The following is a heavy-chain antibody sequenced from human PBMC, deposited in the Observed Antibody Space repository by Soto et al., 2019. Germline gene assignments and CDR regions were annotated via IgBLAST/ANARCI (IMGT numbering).Heavy chain of an antibody. J-gene: IGHJ4*02. V-gene: IGHV3-7*05. CDR1: GFTFSSYW. CDR2: IKQDGSEK. CDR3: ARDRFQGGQLAARNPLGY. Sequence: GGSLRLSCAASGFTFSSYWMSWVRQAPGKGLEWVANIKQDGSEKYYVDSVKGRFTISRDNAKNLLYLQMNSLRAEDTALYYCARDRFQGGQLAARNPLGYWGQGTLVTVSS. D-gene: IGHD6-6*01.